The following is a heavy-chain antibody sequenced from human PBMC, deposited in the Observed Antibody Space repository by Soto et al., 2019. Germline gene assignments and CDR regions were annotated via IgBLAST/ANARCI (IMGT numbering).Heavy chain of an antibody. CDR3: AKDWARIAVAGNPRY. J-gene: IGHJ4*02. D-gene: IGHD6-19*01. V-gene: IGHV3-30*18. CDR2: ISYDGSNK. Sequence: GGSLRLSCAASGFTFSSYGMHWVRQAPGKGLEWVAVISYDGSNKYYADSVKGRFTISRDNSKNTLYLQMNSLRAEDTVVYYCAKDWARIAVAGNPRYWGQGTLVTVSS. CDR1: GFTFSSYG.